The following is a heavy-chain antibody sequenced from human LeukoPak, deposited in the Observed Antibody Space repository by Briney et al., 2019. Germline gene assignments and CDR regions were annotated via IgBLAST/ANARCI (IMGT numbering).Heavy chain of an antibody. Sequence: PGGSLRLSCAPSGFTFSNYGMNWVRQAPGKGLGWVAVISYDGSNKYYTDSVKGRFTISRDNSKNTLYLQMNSLRAEDTAVYYCARGLTDTAMITIGYWGQGTLVTVSS. D-gene: IGHD5-18*01. CDR3: ARGLTDTAMITIGY. J-gene: IGHJ4*02. CDR2: ISYDGSNK. CDR1: GFTFSNYG. V-gene: IGHV3-30*03.